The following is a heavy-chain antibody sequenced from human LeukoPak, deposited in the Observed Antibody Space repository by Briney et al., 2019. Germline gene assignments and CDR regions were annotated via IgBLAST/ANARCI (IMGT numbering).Heavy chain of an antibody. Sequence: PSETLSLTCTVSGGSISSYYWSWIRQPPGKGLEWIGYIYYSGSTNYNPSLKSRVTISVDTSKNQFSLKLSSVTAADTAVYYCARGAYDSNYVPATWFDPWGQGTLVTVSS. D-gene: IGHD4-11*01. CDR1: GGSISSYY. V-gene: IGHV4-59*01. CDR2: IYYSGST. CDR3: ARGAYDSNYVPATWFDP. J-gene: IGHJ5*02.